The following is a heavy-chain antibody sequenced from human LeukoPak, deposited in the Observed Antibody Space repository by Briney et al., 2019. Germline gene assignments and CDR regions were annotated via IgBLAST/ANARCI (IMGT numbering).Heavy chain of an antibody. V-gene: IGHV4-39*07. J-gene: IGHJ5*02. D-gene: IGHD6-13*01. CDR1: GGSISSSSYY. CDR3: ARERVRLAAAATGNWFDP. Sequence: SETLSLTCTVSGGSISSSSYYWGWIRQPPGKGLEWIGSIYYSGSTYYNPSLKSRVTISVDTSKNQFSLKLSSVTAADTAVYYCARERVRLAAAATGNWFDPWGQGTLVTVSS. CDR2: IYYSGST.